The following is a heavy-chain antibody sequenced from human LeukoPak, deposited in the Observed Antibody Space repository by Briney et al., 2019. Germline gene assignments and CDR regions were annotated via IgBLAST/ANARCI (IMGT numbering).Heavy chain of an antibody. V-gene: IGHV3-53*01. J-gene: IGHJ4*02. CDR2: IYSGGST. CDR3: VRDNPRQQGFAY. D-gene: IGHD6-13*01. CDR1: GFTVSSNY. Sequence: GGSLRLSCAASGFTVSSNYMSWVRQAPGKGLEWVSVIYSGGSTYYADSVKGRFTISRDNSKNTLYLQMNSLRAEDTAVYYCVRDNPRQQGFAYWGQGTLVTVSS.